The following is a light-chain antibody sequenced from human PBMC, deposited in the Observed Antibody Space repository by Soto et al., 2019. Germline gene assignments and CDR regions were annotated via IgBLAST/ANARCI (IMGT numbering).Light chain of an antibody. CDR3: QHLRMYPST. V-gene: IGKV1-9*01. CDR1: QDIAIY. J-gene: IGKJ4*01. CDR2: AAS. Sequence: IQLTQSPSSLSASVGARVTITCRASQDIAIYLAWYQQKPGEAPKLLIYAASTLYGGVPSSCSSSGSGTDFALTITRLQDEDVAAYECQHLRMYPSTFGGGTKVEIK.